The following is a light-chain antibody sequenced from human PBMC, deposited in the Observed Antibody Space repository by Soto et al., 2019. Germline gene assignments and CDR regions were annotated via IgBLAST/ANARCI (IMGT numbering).Light chain of an antibody. CDR3: QHYDTSSYT. Sequence: EVVLTQSPGTLSLSPGERATLSCRPIQSVSGTYLTWYQQRPGQAPRRLIFGASSRASDTPDRFSGSGSGTDFTLTISRLEPEDFAVYYCQHYDTSSYTFGQGTKVDIK. CDR1: QSVSGTY. CDR2: GAS. J-gene: IGKJ2*01. V-gene: IGKV3-20*01.